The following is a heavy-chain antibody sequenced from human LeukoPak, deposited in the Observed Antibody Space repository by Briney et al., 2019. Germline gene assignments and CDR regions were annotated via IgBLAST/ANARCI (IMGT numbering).Heavy chain of an antibody. J-gene: IGHJ4*02. D-gene: IGHD3-22*01. CDR1: GFTFDDYA. CDR3: TKTARSGWTFDS. V-gene: IGHV3-9*03. CDR2: ISWNSGSV. Sequence: PGRSLRLSCATSGFTFDDYAMHWVRQAPGKGLEWVSGISWNSGSVAYADSVKGRFTISRDNAKNSLYLQMNSLRAEDMALYYCTKTARSGWTFDSWGQGTLVTVSS.